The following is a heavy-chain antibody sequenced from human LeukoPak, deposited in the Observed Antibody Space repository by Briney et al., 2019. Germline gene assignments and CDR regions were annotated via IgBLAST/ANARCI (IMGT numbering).Heavy chain of an antibody. CDR1: GFTFSSYS. J-gene: IGHJ6*02. CDR2: ISSSSSTI. CDR3: ARSGYSYEYYYYGMDV. V-gene: IGHV3-48*04. Sequence: PGGSLRLSCAASGFTFSSYSMNWVRQAPGKGLEWVSYISSSSSTIYYADSVKGRFTISRDNAKNSLYLQMNSLRAEDTAVYYCARSGYSYEYYYYGMDVWGQGTTVTVSS. D-gene: IGHD5-18*01.